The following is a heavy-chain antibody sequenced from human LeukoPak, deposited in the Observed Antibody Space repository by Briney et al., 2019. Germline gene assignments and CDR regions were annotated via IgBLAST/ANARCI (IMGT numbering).Heavy chain of an antibody. D-gene: IGHD1-1*01. CDR3: ARVGPYDLNAFDI. J-gene: IGHJ3*02. Sequence: GGSLRLSCAASGFTFSSYSMNWVRQAPGKGLEGVSSISSSSSYIYYADSVKGRFTISRDNAKNSLYLQMNSLRAEDTAVYYCARVGPYDLNAFDIWGQGTMVTVSS. CDR2: ISSSSSYI. CDR1: GFTFSSYS. V-gene: IGHV3-21*01.